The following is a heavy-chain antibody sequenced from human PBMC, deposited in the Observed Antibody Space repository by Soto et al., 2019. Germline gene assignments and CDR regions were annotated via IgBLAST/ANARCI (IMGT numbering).Heavy chain of an antibody. CDR1: GFSFVNYS. CDR2: LSGSGTST. Sequence: GGSLRLSCAASGFSFVNYSMNWVRQAPGKGLEWVSGLSGSGTSTYYADSVKGRFTSSRYNSRDTLFLQMNSLTADDTAVYYCAKATTNGGWFNPFDSWGQGALVTVS. J-gene: IGHJ4*02. D-gene: IGHD6-19*01. CDR3: AKATTNGGWFNPFDS. V-gene: IGHV3-23*01.